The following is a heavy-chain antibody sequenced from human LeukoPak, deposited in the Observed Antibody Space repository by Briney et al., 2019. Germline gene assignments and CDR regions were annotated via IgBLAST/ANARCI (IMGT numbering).Heavy chain of an antibody. J-gene: IGHJ5*02. Sequence: TSETLSLTCSVSGYSISSGYYWGWIRQSPGKGLEWIGSIYHSGTTYYNPSLKSRVTTSVDTPKNHFSLKLSSVTAADTAVYYCARIASYDSSGLGYDWFDPWGQGTLVTVSS. D-gene: IGHD3-22*01. V-gene: IGHV4-38-2*02. CDR2: IYHSGTT. CDR1: GYSISSGYY. CDR3: ARIASYDSSGLGYDWFDP.